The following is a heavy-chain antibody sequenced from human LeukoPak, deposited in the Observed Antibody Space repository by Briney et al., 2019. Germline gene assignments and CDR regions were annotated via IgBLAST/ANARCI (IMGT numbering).Heavy chain of an antibody. V-gene: IGHV1-69*05. D-gene: IGHD3-10*01. Sequence: SVKVSCKASGGTFSSYAISWVRQAPGQGLEWMGGIIPIFGTANYAQKFQGRVTITTDESTSTAYMELSSLRSEDTAVYYCARRGSRSYYNSVGAFDIWGQGTMVTVSS. J-gene: IGHJ3*02. CDR1: GGTFSSYA. CDR2: IIPIFGTA. CDR3: ARRGSRSYYNSVGAFDI.